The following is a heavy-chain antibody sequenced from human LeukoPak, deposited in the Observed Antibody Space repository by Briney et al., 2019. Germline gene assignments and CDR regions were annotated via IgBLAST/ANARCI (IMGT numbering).Heavy chain of an antibody. CDR1: GFTFSGYY. D-gene: IGHD1-26*01. J-gene: IGHJ4*02. Sequence: GGSLRLSCAASGFTFSGYYMSWIRQAPGKGLEWVSAISGSGGSTYYADSVKGRFTISRDNAKNSLYLQMNSLRAEDTAVYYCAYSGSYTGTFDYWGQGTLVTVSS. V-gene: IGHV3-11*01. CDR3: AYSGSYTGTFDY. CDR2: ISGSGGST.